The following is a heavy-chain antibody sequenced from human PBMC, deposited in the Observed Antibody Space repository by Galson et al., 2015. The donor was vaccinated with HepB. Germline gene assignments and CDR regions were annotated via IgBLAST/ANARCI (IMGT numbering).Heavy chain of an antibody. CDR3: ARSRGLEYDFVDYYYMDV. CDR1: GYTFTNYD. V-gene: IGHV1-8*01. CDR2: MNPNSGNT. Sequence: CKASGYTFTNYDINWVRQATGQGLEWMGWMNPNSGNTGYAQKFQGRVTMTRNTSISTAYMELSSLRSEDTAVYYCARSRGLEYDFVDYYYMDVWGKGTTVTVSS. J-gene: IGHJ6*03. D-gene: IGHD3-3*01.